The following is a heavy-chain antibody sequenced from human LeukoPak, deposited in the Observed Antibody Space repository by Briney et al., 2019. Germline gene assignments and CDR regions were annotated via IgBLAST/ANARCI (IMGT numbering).Heavy chain of an antibody. CDR1: GLTFSSYG. CDR2: ISYDGSNK. J-gene: IGHJ5*02. D-gene: IGHD6-13*01. Sequence: GGSLRLSCAASGLTFSSYGMHWVRQAPGKELEWVAVISYDGSNKYYADSVKGRFTISRDNSKNTLYLQMNSLRAEDTAVYYCAKSSGSSPPEGWFDPWGQGTLVTVSS. CDR3: AKSSGSSPPEGWFDP. V-gene: IGHV3-30*18.